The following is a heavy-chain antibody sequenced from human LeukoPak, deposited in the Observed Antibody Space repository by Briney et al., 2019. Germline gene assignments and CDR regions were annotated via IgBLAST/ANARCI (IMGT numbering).Heavy chain of an antibody. CDR3: ARSPQEYSGRDGYFDY. V-gene: IGHV4-4*02. Sequence: SETLSLTCAVSGGSISSSNWWSWVLQPPGKGLEWIVEIYHSGSTNYNPSLKSRVTISVDKSKNQFSLKLSSVTAADTAVYYCARSPQEYSGRDGYFDYWGQGTLVTVSS. D-gene: IGHD1-26*01. CDR2: IYHSGST. CDR1: GGSISSSNW. J-gene: IGHJ4*02.